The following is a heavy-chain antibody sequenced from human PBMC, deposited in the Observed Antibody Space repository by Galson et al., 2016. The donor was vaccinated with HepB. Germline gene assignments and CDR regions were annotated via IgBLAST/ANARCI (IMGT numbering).Heavy chain of an antibody. Sequence: LSLTCAVSGASISSNNWWTWVRQSPGKGLEWIGESYHGGSTYYNPSLKSRLSISLDKSKNQFSLRLSSVTAADTAVYFCASVRGGCSSTSCYIDSWGQGTLVTVSS. V-gene: IGHV4-4*01. CDR2: SYHGGST. CDR3: ASVRGGCSSTSCYIDS. D-gene: IGHD2-2*01. J-gene: IGHJ4*02. CDR1: GASISSNNW.